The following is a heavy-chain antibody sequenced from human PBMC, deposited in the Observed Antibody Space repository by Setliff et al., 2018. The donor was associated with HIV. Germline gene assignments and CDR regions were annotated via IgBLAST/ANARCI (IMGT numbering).Heavy chain of an antibody. CDR2: VGAVGAPT. J-gene: IGHJ3*02. V-gene: IGHV3-23*01. Sequence: AGGSLRLSCAASGFNFNSYAMGWVHQAPGKGLEWVSTVGAVGAPTHYAESVKGRFTISKDNSKDTLYLQMSGLRDEDTALYYCAKVFDYGIDGFDIWGQGTLVTVSS. CDR1: GFNFNSYA. CDR3: AKVFDYGIDGFDI. D-gene: IGHD4-17*01.